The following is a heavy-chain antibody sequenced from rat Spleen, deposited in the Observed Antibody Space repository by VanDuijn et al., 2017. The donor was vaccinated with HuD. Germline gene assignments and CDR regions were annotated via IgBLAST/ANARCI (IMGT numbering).Heavy chain of an antibody. CDR1: GFSLISYA. J-gene: IGHJ3*01. CDR3: ARSYGGYTQHWFPY. D-gene: IGHD1-11*01. Sequence: QVQLKESGPGLVQPSQTLSLTCTVSGFSLISYAVNWVRQPPGKGLEWMGRMWYDGDTAYNSALKSRLSISRDTSKNQVFLKLNSLQTDDRAVYFCARSYGGYTQHWFPYWGQGTLVTVSS. CDR2: MWYDGDT. V-gene: IGHV2-63*01.